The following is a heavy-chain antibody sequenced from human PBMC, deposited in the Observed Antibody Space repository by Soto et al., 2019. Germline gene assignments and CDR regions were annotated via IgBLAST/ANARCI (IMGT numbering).Heavy chain of an antibody. CDR1: GFTFSSYE. D-gene: IGHD3-10*01. V-gene: IGHV3-48*03. Sequence: PGGSLRLSCAASGFTFSSYEMNWVRQAPGKGLEWVSYISSSGSTIYYADSVKGRFTISRDNAKNSLYLQMNSLRAEDTAVYYCARGWGSVRGVYYYYYYGMDVWGQGTTVTVSS. CDR3: ARGWGSVRGVYYYYYYGMDV. CDR2: ISSSGSTI. J-gene: IGHJ6*02.